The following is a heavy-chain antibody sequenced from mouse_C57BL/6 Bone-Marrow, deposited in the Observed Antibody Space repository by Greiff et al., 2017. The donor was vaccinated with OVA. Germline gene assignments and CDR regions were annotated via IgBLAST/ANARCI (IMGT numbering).Heavy chain of an antibody. CDR2: IWGVGST. D-gene: IGHD1-1*01. J-gene: IGHJ3*01. CDR3: ASFHYYGSSSFAY. Sequence: QVQLKESGPGLVAPSQSLSITCTVSGFSLTSYGVDWVRQSPGKGLEWLGVIWGVGSTNYNSALKSRLSIIKDNSKSQVFLKMNSLQTDDTPMYYCASFHYYGSSSFAYWGQGTLVTVSA. V-gene: IGHV2-6*01. CDR1: GFSLTSYG.